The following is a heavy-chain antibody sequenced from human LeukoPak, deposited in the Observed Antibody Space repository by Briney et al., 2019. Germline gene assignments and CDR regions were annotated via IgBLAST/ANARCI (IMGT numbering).Heavy chain of an antibody. D-gene: IGHD3-10*01. CDR3: ARVEEGYGSGRRGNFYYYYMDV. CDR1: GGSISSYY. V-gene: IGHV4-59*01. J-gene: IGHJ6*03. Sequence: SETLSLTCTVSGGSISSYYWSWIRQPPGKGLEWIDYVDYSGNTNYNPSLKSRVTISVDTSKNQFSLKLSSVTTADTAVYYCARVEEGYGSGRRGNFYYYYMDVWGKGTTVTISS. CDR2: VDYSGNT.